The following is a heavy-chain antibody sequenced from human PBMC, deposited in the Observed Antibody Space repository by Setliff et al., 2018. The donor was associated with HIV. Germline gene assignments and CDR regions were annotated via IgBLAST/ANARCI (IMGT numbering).Heavy chain of an antibody. CDR1: GFTLNSYS. CDR3: AKVRNVLLIQEFDY. J-gene: IGHJ4*02. D-gene: IGHD2-15*01. Sequence: PGGSLRLSCEASGFTLNSYSMNWVRQAPGKRLEWVSYISSGSNTIYYADSVKGRFSISRDNSKNTLYLQMNSLRAEDTAVYYCAKVRNVLLIQEFDYWGQGTLVTVSS. CDR2: ISSGSNTI. V-gene: IGHV3-48*01.